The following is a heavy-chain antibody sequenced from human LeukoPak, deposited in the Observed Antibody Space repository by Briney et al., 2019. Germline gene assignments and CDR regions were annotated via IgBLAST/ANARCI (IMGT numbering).Heavy chain of an antibody. J-gene: IGHJ6*02. V-gene: IGHV6-1*01. CDR1: GDSVSSNSAA. CDR3: ARAPIRYFDWLVYYYGMDV. Sequence: SQTLSLTCAISGDSVSSNSAAWNWIRQSPSRGLEWLGRTYYRSKWYNDYAVSAKSRITINPDTSKNQFSLQLNSVTPEDTAVYYCARAPIRYFDWLVYYYGMDVWGQGTTVTVSS. D-gene: IGHD3-9*01. CDR2: TYYRSKWYN.